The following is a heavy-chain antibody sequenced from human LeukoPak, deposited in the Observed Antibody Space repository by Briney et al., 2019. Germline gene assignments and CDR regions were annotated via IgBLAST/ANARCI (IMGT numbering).Heavy chain of an antibody. V-gene: IGHV4-59*08. CDR3: ARGDSSSWYYYYGMDV. J-gene: IGHJ6*02. D-gene: IGHD6-13*01. CDR2: IYYSGST. Sequence: PSETLSLTCTVSGGSISSYYWSWIRQPPGKGLGWIGYIYYSGSTNYNPSLKSRVTISVDTSKNQFSLKLSSVTAADTAVYYCARGDSSSWYYYYGMDVWGQGTTVTVSS. CDR1: GGSISSYY.